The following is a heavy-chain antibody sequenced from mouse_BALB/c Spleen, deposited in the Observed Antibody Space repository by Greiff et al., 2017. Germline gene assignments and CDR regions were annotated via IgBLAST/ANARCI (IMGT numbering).Heavy chain of an antibody. Sequence: EVKLMESGGGLVQPGGSRKLSCAASGFTFSSFGMHWVRQAPEKGLEWVAYISSGSSTIYYADTVKGRFTISRDNPKNTLFLQMTSLRSEDTAMYYCARSPTTVVAPDYWGQGTSVTVSS. D-gene: IGHD1-1*01. V-gene: IGHV5-17*02. CDR3: ARSPTTVVAPDY. CDR2: ISSGSSTI. CDR1: GFTFSSFG. J-gene: IGHJ4*01.